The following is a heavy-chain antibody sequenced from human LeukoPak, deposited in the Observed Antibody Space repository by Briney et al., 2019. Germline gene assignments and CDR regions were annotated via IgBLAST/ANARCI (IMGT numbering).Heavy chain of an antibody. J-gene: IGHJ3*02. V-gene: IGHV1-2*02. CDR3: ARDFWGTTGTRMAAFDI. D-gene: IGHD1-1*01. CDR1: GYTFTGSY. Sequence: GASVKVSCKASGYTFTGSYMHWVRQAPGQGLEWMGWINPNSGDTNYAQKFQGRVTMTRDTSISTAYMELSRLRSDDTAVYYCARDFWGTTGTRMAAFDIWGQGTMVTVSS. CDR2: INPNSGDT.